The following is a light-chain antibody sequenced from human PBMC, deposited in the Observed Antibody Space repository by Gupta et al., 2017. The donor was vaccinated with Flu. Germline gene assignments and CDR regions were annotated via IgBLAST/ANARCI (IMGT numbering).Light chain of an antibody. CDR3: QQDSEWPYS. V-gene: IGKV3-15*01. J-gene: IGKJ2*03. Sequence: EIVMTQSRASLSMSPGHRTTLSCRASQGISNSVAWYQQRPGQAPRLLIYGASTRATGLPARFSGSASGTYFTLTISILHSEDFAVYCCQQDSEWPYSFGPGTKMEIK. CDR2: GAS. CDR1: QGISNS.